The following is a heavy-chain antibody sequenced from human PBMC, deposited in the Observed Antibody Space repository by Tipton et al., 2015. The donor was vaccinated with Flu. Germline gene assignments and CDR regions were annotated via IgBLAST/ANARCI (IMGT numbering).Heavy chain of an antibody. J-gene: IGHJ4*02. CDR3: VSHQFIAY. V-gene: IGHV3-23*01. Sequence: GSLRLSCAASGLTFSAYGMSWVRQAPGKGLEWVSGITPSGGNTYYADSVKGRFTISKDNSKNTLSLQMNSLRADDTAVYYCVSHQFIAYWGQGTLVTVSS. D-gene: IGHD2-21*01. CDR1: GLTFSAYG. CDR2: ITPSGGNT.